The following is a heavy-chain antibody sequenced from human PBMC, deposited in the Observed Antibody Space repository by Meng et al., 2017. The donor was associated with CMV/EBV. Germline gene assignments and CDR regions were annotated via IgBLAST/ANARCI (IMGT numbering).Heavy chain of an antibody. CDR2: MNQDGSHK. CDR3: ASWWDSSGYLHHAFDI. D-gene: IGHD3-22*01. Sequence: GESLKISCVASGFTSRTYWMSWVRQAPGKGLEWVANMNQDGSHKYYVDPVKGRFTISADNAKNSLYLQMNSLRAEDTAVYYCASWWDSSGYLHHAFDIWGQGTMVTVSS. V-gene: IGHV3-7*01. CDR1: GFTSRTYW. J-gene: IGHJ3*02.